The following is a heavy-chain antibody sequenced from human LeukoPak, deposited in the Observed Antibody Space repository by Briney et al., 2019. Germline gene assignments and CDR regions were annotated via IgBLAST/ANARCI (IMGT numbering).Heavy chain of an antibody. CDR2: ISGSGGST. CDR1: GFTFSSYA. J-gene: IGHJ4*02. CDR3: ARDHLQGGSGSYYNPYFDY. V-gene: IGHV3-23*01. Sequence: PGGSLRLSCAASGFTFSSYAMSWVRQAPGKGLEWVSGISGSGGSTYYADSVKGRFTISRDNAKNSLYLQMNSLRAEDTAVYYCARDHLQGGSGSYYNPYFDYWGQGTLVTVSS. D-gene: IGHD3-10*01.